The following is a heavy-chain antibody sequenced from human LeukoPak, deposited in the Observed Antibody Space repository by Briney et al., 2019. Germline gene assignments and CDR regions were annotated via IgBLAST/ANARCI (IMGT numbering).Heavy chain of an antibody. CDR1: GGSFSGYY. CDR2: INHSGST. V-gene: IGHV4-34*01. Sequence: SETLSLTCAVYGGSFSGYYWSWIRQPPGKGLEWIGEINHSGSTNYNPSLKSRVTISVDTSKNQFSLKLSSVTAADTAVYLCRQVTITAHYWGQGTLVTVSS. D-gene: IGHD4-17*01. J-gene: IGHJ4*02. CDR3: RQVTITAHY.